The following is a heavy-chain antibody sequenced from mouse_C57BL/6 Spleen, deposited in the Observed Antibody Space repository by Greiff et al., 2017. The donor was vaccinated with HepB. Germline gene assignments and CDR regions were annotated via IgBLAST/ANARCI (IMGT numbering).Heavy chain of an antibody. V-gene: IGHV5-15*01. J-gene: IGHJ4*01. Sequence: EVQLQESGGGLVQPGGSLKLSCAASGFTFSDYGMAWVRQAPRKGPEWVAFISNLAYSIYYADTVTGRFTISRENAKNTLYLEMSSLRSEDTAMYYCARHYGSSWYYAMDYWGQGTSVTVSS. D-gene: IGHD1-1*01. CDR3: ARHYGSSWYYAMDY. CDR2: ISNLAYSI. CDR1: GFTFSDYG.